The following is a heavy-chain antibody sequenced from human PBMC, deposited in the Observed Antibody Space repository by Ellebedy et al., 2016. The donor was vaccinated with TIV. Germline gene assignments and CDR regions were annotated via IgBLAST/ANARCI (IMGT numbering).Heavy chain of an antibody. J-gene: IGHJ4*02. Sequence: AASVKVSCKASGYTFTTLDINWVRQATGQGLEWLGWMSPNSGNTGFAQKFQGRVTMTTDTSTSTAYMELRSLMSDDTAVYFCARGNWGEVGDYWGQGTLVTVSS. CDR2: MSPNSGNT. V-gene: IGHV1-8*01. D-gene: IGHD7-27*01. CDR3: ARGNWGEVGDY. CDR1: GYTFTTLD.